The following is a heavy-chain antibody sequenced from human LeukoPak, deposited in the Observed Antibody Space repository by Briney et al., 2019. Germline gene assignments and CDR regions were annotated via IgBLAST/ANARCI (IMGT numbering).Heavy chain of an antibody. D-gene: IGHD3-22*01. CDR2: IYYSGST. CDR3: ARVNYGSSGYYYAEYFQH. Sequence: SETLSLTCTVSGGSISSYYWSWIRQPPGKGLEWIGYIYYSGSTNYNPSLKSRVTISVDTSKNQFSLKLSSVTAADTAVYYCARVNYGSSGYYYAEYFQHWGQGTLVTVSS. V-gene: IGHV4-59*01. CDR1: GGSISSYY. J-gene: IGHJ1*01.